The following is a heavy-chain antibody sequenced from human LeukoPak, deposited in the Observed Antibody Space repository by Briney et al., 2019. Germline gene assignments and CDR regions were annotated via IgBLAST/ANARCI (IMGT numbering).Heavy chain of an antibody. Sequence: PGGSLRLSCAASGITFSSYGMSWVRQAPGKGLEWVSAISGSGTSTYYADSVKGRFTISRDNSKNTLYLQMNSLRAEDTAVYYCAKRGYYYGSGNYPYFDYWGQGALVTVSS. CDR2: ISGSGTST. J-gene: IGHJ4*02. V-gene: IGHV3-23*01. CDR3: AKRGYYYGSGNYPYFDY. D-gene: IGHD3-10*01. CDR1: GITFSSYG.